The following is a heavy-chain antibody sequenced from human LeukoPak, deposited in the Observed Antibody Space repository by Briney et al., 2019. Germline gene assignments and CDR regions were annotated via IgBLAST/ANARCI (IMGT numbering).Heavy chain of an antibody. D-gene: IGHD1-14*01. CDR2: IKQDGSEK. CDR1: GFTFSTYW. Sequence: PGGSLRLSCAASGFTFSTYWMTWVRQAPGKGLEWVANIKQDGSEKYYVDSVEGRFTISRDNAKNSLYLQMNSLRDEDTAVYYCARDPGYFDYWGQGSLVTVSS. CDR3: ARDPGYFDY. J-gene: IGHJ4*02. V-gene: IGHV3-7*04.